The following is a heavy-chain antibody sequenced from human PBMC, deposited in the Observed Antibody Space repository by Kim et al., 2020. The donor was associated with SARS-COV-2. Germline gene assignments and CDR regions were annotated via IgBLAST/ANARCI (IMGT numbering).Heavy chain of an antibody. J-gene: IGHJ5*02. CDR3: RRGHWGDTPS. CDR1: GVIVTNHY. D-gene: IGHD7-27*01. CDR2: IQSDGNT. V-gene: IGHV3-53*01. Sequence: GGSLRLSCAASGVIVTNHYFTGVRQAPGKWRECLSMIQSDGNTDYAESERGRLTRSRDTSENTLYLQMNNLRAEDTAIYFCRRGHWGDTPSWGQGTRVTISS.